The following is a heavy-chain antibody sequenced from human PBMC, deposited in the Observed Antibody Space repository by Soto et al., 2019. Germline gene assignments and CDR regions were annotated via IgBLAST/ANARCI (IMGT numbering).Heavy chain of an antibody. V-gene: IGHV3-48*01. Sequence: GGSLRLSCAASGFTFNTYSMNWLRQAPGKGLEWISYISNTSRTIFYADSVKGRFTISRDNAENSLYLQMNTLRAEDTAVYYCARDSGYSSGWTKYFQHWGQGTLVTVSS. CDR3: ARDSGYSSGWTKYFQH. J-gene: IGHJ1*01. D-gene: IGHD6-19*01. CDR1: GFTFNTYS. CDR2: ISNTSRTI.